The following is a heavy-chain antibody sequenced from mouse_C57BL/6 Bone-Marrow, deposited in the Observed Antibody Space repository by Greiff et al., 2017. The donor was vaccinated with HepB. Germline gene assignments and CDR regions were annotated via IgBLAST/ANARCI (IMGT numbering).Heavy chain of an antibody. Sequence: DVQLVESGGGLVQPKGSLKLSCAASGFSFNTYAMNWVRQAPGKGLEWVARIRSKSNNYATYYADSVKDRFTISRDDSESMLYLQMNNLKTEDTAMYYCNYYGSSYSYWGQGTTLTVSS. CDR2: IRSKSNNYAT. D-gene: IGHD1-1*01. V-gene: IGHV10-1*01. CDR3: NYYGSSYSY. J-gene: IGHJ2*01. CDR1: GFSFNTYA.